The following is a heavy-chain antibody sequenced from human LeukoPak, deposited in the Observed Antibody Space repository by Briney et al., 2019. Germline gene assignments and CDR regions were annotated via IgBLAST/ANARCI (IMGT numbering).Heavy chain of an antibody. Sequence: SETLSPTCAVYGGSFSGYYWSLIRQPPRKGLEWIGEINHSGSTNYNPSLKSRVTISVDTSKNQFSLKLSSVTAADTAVYYCARGYSSGWYGLDPWGQGTLVTVSS. V-gene: IGHV4-34*01. D-gene: IGHD6-19*01. CDR3: ARGYSSGWYGLDP. CDR1: GGSFSGYY. CDR2: INHSGST. J-gene: IGHJ5*02.